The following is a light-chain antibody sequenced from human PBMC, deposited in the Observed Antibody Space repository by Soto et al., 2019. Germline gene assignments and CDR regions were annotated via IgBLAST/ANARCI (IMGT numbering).Light chain of an antibody. CDR3: LQTYRKPWV. CDR1: QNIRSY. J-gene: IGKJ1*01. CDR2: DAS. Sequence: DIQVTQSPSSLSASVGDRVTISCRASQNIRSYLNWYQHKPGEAPKLLIHDASTLHSGVPSRFSGSGSWIDFTLSISSLQLEDFATYSCLQTYRKPWVFGQGTTVDI. V-gene: IGKV1-39*01.